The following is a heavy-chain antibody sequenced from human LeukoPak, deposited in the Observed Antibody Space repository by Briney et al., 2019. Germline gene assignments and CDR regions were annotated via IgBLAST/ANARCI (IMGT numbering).Heavy chain of an antibody. V-gene: IGHV3-23*01. J-gene: IGHJ4*02. CDR3: AQAALYGELWRY. CDR2: ISSSGDST. D-gene: IGHD3-10*01. Sequence: GGSLRLSCAASGFTFNNYAMSWVRQAPGQGLEWVSAISSSGDSTYYVDSVKGRFTISRDNSENTLYLQMIRLRPEDTAVYYCAQAALYGELWRYWGQGTLVTVSS. CDR1: GFTFNNYA.